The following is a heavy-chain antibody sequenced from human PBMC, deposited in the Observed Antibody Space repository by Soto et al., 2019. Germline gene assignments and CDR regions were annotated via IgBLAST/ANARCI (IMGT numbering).Heavy chain of an antibody. CDR3: ARDQDTYGQAVFDS. V-gene: IGHV3-48*04. Sequence: GGSLRLSCAASGFTFSSYSMNWVRQAPGKGLEWVSYISSSSSTIYYADSVKGRFTISRDNANNTLYLQMHSLRAEDTGMYYCARDQDTYGQAVFDSWGQGALVTVSS. D-gene: IGHD2-15*01. CDR2: ISSSSSTI. J-gene: IGHJ4*02. CDR1: GFTFSSYS.